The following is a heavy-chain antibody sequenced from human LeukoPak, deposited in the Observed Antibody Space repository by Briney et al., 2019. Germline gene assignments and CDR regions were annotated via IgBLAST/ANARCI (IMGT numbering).Heavy chain of an antibody. J-gene: IGHJ4*02. Sequence: SETLSLTCAVYGGSFSGYYWSWIRQPPGKGLEWIGEINHSGSTNYNPSLKSRVTISVDTSKNQFSLKLSSVTAADTAVYYCARSGYSSSWYGLRYFDYWGQGTLVTVSS. D-gene: IGHD6-13*01. CDR1: GGSFSGYY. V-gene: IGHV4-34*01. CDR3: ARSGYSSSWYGLRYFDY. CDR2: INHSGST.